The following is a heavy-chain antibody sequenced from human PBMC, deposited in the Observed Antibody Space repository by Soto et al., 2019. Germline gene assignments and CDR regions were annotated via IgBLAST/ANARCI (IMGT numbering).Heavy chain of an antibody. CDR3: ARDPGGYSYGKIDY. J-gene: IGHJ4*02. D-gene: IGHD5-18*01. Sequence: ASVQGSCKTSGYTYPSYYIHWVRQAPGQGLEWMGIINPSGGSTSYAQKFQGRVTMTRDTSTSTVYMELSSLRSEDTAVYYCARDPGGYSYGKIDYWGQGTLVTVSS. CDR1: GYTYPSYY. CDR2: INPSGGST. V-gene: IGHV1-46*01.